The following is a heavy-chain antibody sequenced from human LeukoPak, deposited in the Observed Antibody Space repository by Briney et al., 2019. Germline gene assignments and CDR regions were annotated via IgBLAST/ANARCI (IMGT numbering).Heavy chain of an antibody. V-gene: IGHV4-59*01. Sequence: PSETLSLTCTVSGGSISSYYWSWIRQPPGKGLEWIGYIYYSGSTNYNPSLKSRVTISVDKSKNQFSLKLSSVTAADTAVYYCARLTYYYYMDVWGKGTTVTISS. J-gene: IGHJ6*03. CDR1: GGSISSYY. CDR3: ARLTYYYYMDV. CDR2: IYYSGST.